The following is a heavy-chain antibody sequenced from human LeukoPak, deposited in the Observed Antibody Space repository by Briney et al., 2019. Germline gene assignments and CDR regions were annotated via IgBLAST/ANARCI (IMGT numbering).Heavy chain of an antibody. Sequence: GGSLRLSCAASGFTFTTYSMNWVRQAPGKGLEWVSALSSSSSYIYYADSVKGRFTISRDNAKNSLYLQVNSLRAEDTAVYYCARGLWTAHYYYYYGMDVWGQGTTVTVSS. V-gene: IGHV3-21*01. D-gene: IGHD3/OR15-3a*01. J-gene: IGHJ6*02. CDR3: ARGLWTAHYYYYYGMDV. CDR2: LSSSSSYI. CDR1: GFTFTTYS.